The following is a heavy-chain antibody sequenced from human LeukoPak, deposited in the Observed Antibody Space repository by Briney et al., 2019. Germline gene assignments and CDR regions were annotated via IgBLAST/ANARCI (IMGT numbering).Heavy chain of an antibody. CDR1: GGSISSSSYY. J-gene: IGHJ4*02. D-gene: IGHD5-18*01. CDR2: IHHSGST. CDR3: ATELWIQGEDY. V-gene: IGHV4-39*01. Sequence: SETLSLTCTVSGGSISSSSYYWGWIRQPPGKGLEWIGSIHHSGSTYYNPSLKSRVTISEDTSKNQFSLKVTSVTAADTAVYYCATELWIQGEDYWGQGTLVTVSS.